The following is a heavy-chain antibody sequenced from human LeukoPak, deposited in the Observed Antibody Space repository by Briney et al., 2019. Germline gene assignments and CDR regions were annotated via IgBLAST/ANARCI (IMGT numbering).Heavy chain of an antibody. D-gene: IGHD3-10*01. V-gene: IGHV3-23*01. J-gene: IGHJ4*02. Sequence: GGSLRLSCAASGFTFSSYAMSWVRQTPGKGLEWVSAISGSGGSTYYADSVKGRFTISRDNSKNTLYLQMNSLRAEDTAVYYCAKDELLWFGELAGIPYWGQGTLVTVSS. CDR1: GFTFSSYA. CDR3: AKDELLWFGELAGIPY. CDR2: ISGSGGST.